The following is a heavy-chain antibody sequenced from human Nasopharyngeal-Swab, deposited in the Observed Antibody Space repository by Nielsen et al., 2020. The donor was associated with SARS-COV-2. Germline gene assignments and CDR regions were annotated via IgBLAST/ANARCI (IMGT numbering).Heavy chain of an antibody. CDR3: ARGGITIFGVVSNLDY. CDR2: IIPIFGTA. V-gene: IGHV1-69*01. D-gene: IGHD3-3*01. J-gene: IGHJ4*02. Sequence: WVRQAPGQGLEWMGGIIPIFGTANYAQKFQGRVTITADESTSTAYMELSSLRSEDTAVYYCARGGITIFGVVSNLDYWDQGTLVTVSS.